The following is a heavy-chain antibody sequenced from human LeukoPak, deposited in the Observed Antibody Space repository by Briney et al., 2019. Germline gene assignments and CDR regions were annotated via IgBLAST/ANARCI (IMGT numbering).Heavy chain of an antibody. V-gene: IGHV3-21*01. D-gene: IGHD2/OR15-2a*01. J-gene: IGHJ4*02. CDR3: ARDSSNSSVHSPFDY. CDR2: ISGSSGYI. CDR1: GFTFSSYS. Sequence: GGSLRLSCAASGFTFSSYSMNWVRQAPGKELEWVSCISGSSGYIYYADSVKGRFTISRDNAKNSLYLQMNSLRAEDTAVYYCARDSSNSSVHSPFDYWAREPWSPSPQ.